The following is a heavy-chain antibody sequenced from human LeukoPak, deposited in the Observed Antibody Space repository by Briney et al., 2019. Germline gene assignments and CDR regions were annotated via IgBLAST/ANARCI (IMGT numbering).Heavy chain of an antibody. CDR2: FYHSGSS. CDR3: ARAGYCSGGTCYSGSFDY. V-gene: IGHV4-59*01. Sequence: SETLSLTCTVSGGSISSYYWTWLRQPPGKGLEWIGYFYHSGSSSYNPSLKSRVTISGDTSKNQFSLNLTSVTAADTAVYYCARAGYCSGGTCYSGSFDYWGQGTLVTVSS. CDR1: GGSISSYY. J-gene: IGHJ4*02. D-gene: IGHD2-15*01.